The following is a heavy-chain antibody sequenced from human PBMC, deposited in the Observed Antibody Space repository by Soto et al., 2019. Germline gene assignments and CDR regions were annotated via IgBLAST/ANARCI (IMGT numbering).Heavy chain of an antibody. D-gene: IGHD2-15*01. CDR2: IIPIFGTA. CDR1: GGTFSSYA. J-gene: IGHJ6*02. V-gene: IGHV1-69*01. CDR3: ATRTVVARYYYYGMDV. Sequence: QVQLVQSGAEVKKPGSSVKVSCKASGGTFSSYAISWVRQAPGQGLEWMGGIIPIFGTANYAQKFQGRVTITADESTSTAYMELSSMRSEDTAVYYCATRTVVARYYYYGMDVWGQGTTVTVSS.